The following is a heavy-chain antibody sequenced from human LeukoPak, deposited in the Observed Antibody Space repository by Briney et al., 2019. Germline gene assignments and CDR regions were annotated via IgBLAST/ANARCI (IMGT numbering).Heavy chain of an antibody. D-gene: IGHD2-2*01. CDR2: ITDGGRT. J-gene: IGHJ4*02. V-gene: IGHV4-34*01. CDR1: GDSFSGHY. Sequence: PSETLSLTCAVYGDSFSGHYWSWIRQPPGKGLEWIGEITDGGRTSYSPSLKSRATISIVPSQSQFSLQLDSMTAADTAIYYCVRRTRVAMPNALDLISDFWGQGTLVTVSS. CDR3: VRRTRVAMPNALDLISDF.